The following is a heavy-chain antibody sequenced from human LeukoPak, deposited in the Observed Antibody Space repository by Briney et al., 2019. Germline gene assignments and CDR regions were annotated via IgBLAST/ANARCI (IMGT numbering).Heavy chain of an antibody. CDR3: ARDQYSYGHFDY. V-gene: IGHV4-59*01. J-gene: IGHJ4*02. Sequence: SETLSLTCTVSGGSLSSYYWSWIRQPPGKGLGWIGYIYYSGSTNYNPSLKSRVTISVDTSKNQFSRKLSSVTAADTAVYYCARDQYSYGHFDYWGQGTLVTVSS. CDR1: GGSLSSYY. CDR2: IYYSGST. D-gene: IGHD5-18*01.